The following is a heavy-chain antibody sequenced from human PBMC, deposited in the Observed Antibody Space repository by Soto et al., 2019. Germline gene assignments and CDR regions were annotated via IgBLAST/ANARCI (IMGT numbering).Heavy chain of an antibody. Sequence: VGSLRLSCAASGFSLSIYEMNWVRQAPGKGLEWLAYVSTSGSLKNYADSVKGRFTISRDNTKNAVYLQMNSLRAEDTAVYYCVRSGPDRWYYFDFWGQVTLGSVS. CDR2: VSTSGSLK. J-gene: IGHJ4*02. D-gene: IGHD2-15*01. CDR1: GFSLSIYE. CDR3: VRSGPDRWYYFDF. V-gene: IGHV3-48*03.